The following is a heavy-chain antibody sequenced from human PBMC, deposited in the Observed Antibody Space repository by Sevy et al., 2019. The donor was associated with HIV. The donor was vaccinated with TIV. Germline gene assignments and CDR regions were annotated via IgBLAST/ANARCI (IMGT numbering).Heavy chain of an antibody. J-gene: IGHJ5*02. CDR1: GYSISSGYY. V-gene: IGHV4-38-2*01. D-gene: IGHD2-15*01. CDR3: ARVGYCSGGSCYRAYNWFDP. Sequence: SETLSLTCAVSGYSISSGYYWGWIRQPPGKGLEWIGSIYHSGSTYYNPSLKSRVTISVDTSKNQFSLKLGSVTAADTAVYYCARVGYCSGGSCYRAYNWFDPWGQGTLVTVSS. CDR2: IYHSGST.